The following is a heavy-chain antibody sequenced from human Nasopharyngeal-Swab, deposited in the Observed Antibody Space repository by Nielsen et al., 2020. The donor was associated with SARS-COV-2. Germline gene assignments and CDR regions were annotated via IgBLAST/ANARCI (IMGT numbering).Heavy chain of an antibody. CDR1: GGSISSYY. D-gene: IGHD5-18*01. CDR2: IYYSGST. CDR3: ARTIGASRGYSYGSYYYMDV. Sequence: SETLSLTCTVSGGSISSYYWSWIRQPPGKGLEWIGYIYYSGSTNYNPSLKSRVTISVDTSKNQFSLKLSSVTAADTAVYYCARTIGASRGYSYGSYYYMDVWGKGTTVTV. J-gene: IGHJ6*03. V-gene: IGHV4-59*01.